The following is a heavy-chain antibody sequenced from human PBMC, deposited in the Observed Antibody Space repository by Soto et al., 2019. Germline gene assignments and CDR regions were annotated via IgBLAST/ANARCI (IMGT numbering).Heavy chain of an antibody. CDR3: ARRYGDYYGMDV. Sequence: GESLKISFKGSGYSFTSYWISWVRQMPGKGLEWMGRIDPSDSYTNYSPSFQGHVTISADKSISTAYLQWGSLKASDTAMYYCARRYGDYYGMDVWGQGTTVTVSS. CDR2: IDPSDSYT. D-gene: IGHD4-17*01. V-gene: IGHV5-10-1*01. J-gene: IGHJ6*02. CDR1: GYSFTSYW.